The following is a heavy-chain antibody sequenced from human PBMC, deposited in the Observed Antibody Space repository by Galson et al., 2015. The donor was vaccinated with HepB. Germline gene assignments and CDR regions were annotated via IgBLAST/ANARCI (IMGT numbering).Heavy chain of an antibody. Sequence: SETLSLTCTVSGGSISSSSYYWGWIRQPPGKGLEWIGSIYYSGSTYYNPSLKSRVTISVDTSKNQFSLKLSSVAAADTAVYYCARPEGSGYCSGGSCSLYGMDVWGQGTTVTVSS. V-gene: IGHV4-39*01. J-gene: IGHJ6*02. D-gene: IGHD2-15*01. CDR3: ARPEGSGYCSGGSCSLYGMDV. CDR2: IYYSGST. CDR1: GGSISSSSYY.